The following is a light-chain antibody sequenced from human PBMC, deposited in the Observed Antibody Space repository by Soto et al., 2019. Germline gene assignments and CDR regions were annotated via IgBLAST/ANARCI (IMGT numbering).Light chain of an antibody. J-gene: IGKJ4*01. CDR1: QAITNN. V-gene: IGKV1-9*01. CDR3: QQVKSYPRT. CDR2: EES. Sequence: DIQMTQSPSSLSSSVVDTFTITCRASQAITNNLAWYQQKPGNPPRLLIYEESTLHSGVPSRFSGRKVGTQFILTIDSLQPEDFATYYCQQVKSYPRTFGGGTKVDIK.